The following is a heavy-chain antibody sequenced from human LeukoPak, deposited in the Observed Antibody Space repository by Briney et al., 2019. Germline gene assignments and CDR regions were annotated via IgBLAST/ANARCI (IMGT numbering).Heavy chain of an antibody. CDR3: ESGTVHSSATGWFDP. CDR2: INHSGST. D-gene: IGHD6-25*01. V-gene: IGHV4-34*01. Sequence: AETLSLTCAVYGVSFSGYYLSWIRQPPGKGLEWIGEINHSGSTNYNPSLKIRVTISVATYKNQFSLKLSSVTAADTAVYDCESGTVHSSATGWFDPWGQGTLVTVSS. CDR1: GVSFSGYY. J-gene: IGHJ5*02.